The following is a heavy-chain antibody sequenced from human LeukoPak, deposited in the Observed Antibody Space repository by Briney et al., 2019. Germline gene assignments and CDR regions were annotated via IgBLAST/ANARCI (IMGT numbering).Heavy chain of an antibody. V-gene: IGHV4-34*01. Sequence: AETLSLTYAVSCGTFIDYYWSWVRQTPGKGLEWIGEINHSGYTNDSPSLKSRVTLSIDTSRKQFSLNLRSVTVADSGIYYCTRMTTGHDYWGQGTLVTVSS. CDR1: CGTFIDYY. CDR3: TRMTTGHDY. D-gene: IGHD4-17*01. CDR2: INHSGYT. J-gene: IGHJ4*02.